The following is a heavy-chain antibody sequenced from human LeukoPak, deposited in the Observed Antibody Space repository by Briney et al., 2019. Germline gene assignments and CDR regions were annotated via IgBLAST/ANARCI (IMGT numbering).Heavy chain of an antibody. CDR1: GFSITTND. Sequence: GGSLRLSCTASGFSITTNDMNWVRQAPGKGPEWVALIYISGITKYADSVQGRFTISRDNSKSTLYLQMNSLRAEDTAVYYCASLDTAVFRGRPSFNMWGQGTMVTVSS. D-gene: IGHD5-18*01. V-gene: IGHV3-66*01. CDR2: IYISGIT. J-gene: IGHJ3*02. CDR3: ASLDTAVFRGRPSFNM.